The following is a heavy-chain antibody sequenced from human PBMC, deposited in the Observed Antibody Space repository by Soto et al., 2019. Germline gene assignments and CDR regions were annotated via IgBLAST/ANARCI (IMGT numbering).Heavy chain of an antibody. Sequence: SETLSLTCTASGGSVSSGSYYWSWIRQPPGKGLEWIGYIYYSGSTNYNPSLKSRVTISVDTSKNQFSLKLSSVTAADTAVYYCASLYCSSTSCHRNWFDPWGQGTLVTVSS. CDR2: IYYSGST. V-gene: IGHV4-61*01. D-gene: IGHD2-2*01. J-gene: IGHJ5*02. CDR3: ASLYCSSTSCHRNWFDP. CDR1: GGSVSSGSYY.